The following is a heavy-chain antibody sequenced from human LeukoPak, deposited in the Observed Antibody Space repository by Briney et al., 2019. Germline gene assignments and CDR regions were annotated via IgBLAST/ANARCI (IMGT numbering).Heavy chain of an antibody. CDR2: ISSGSSHI. CDR3: ASDPDGSEVSFDY. D-gene: IGHD5-24*01. Sequence: GGSLRLSCAASGFTFSIYRMNWVRQAPGKGLEWVSSISSGSSHIYYADSVKGRFTISRDNAKNSLYLQMNSLRGEDTAVYYCASDPDGSEVSFDYWGQGTLVTVSS. CDR1: GFTFSIYR. J-gene: IGHJ4*02. V-gene: IGHV3-21*01.